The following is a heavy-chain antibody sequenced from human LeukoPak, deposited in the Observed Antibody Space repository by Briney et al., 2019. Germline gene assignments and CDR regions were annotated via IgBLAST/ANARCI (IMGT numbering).Heavy chain of an antibody. J-gene: IGHJ4*02. V-gene: IGHV4-59*01. CDR1: GGSLSSYY. D-gene: IGHD4-23*01. CDR3: ARLGYGGNSVYFDY. CDR2: IYYSGST. Sequence: SETLSLTCTVSGGSLSSYYWSWIRQPPGRGLEWIGYIYYSGSTNYNPSLKSRVTISVDTSKNQFSLKLSSVTAADTAVYYCARLGYGGNSVYFDYWGQGTLVTVSS.